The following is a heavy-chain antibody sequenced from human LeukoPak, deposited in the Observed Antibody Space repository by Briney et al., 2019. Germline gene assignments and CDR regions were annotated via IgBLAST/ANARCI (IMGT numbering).Heavy chain of an antibody. CDR3: ARDSNSYGMDV. J-gene: IGHJ6*02. CDR2: IYYSGST. V-gene: IGHV4-59*01. Sequence: SETXXLTCTVSGGSISSYYWSWIRXPPGKGLEXIGYIYYSGSTNYNPSLKSRVTISVDTSKNQFSLKLSSVTAADTAVHYCARDSNSYGMDVWGQGTTVTVSS. D-gene: IGHD2/OR15-2a*01. CDR1: GGSISSYY.